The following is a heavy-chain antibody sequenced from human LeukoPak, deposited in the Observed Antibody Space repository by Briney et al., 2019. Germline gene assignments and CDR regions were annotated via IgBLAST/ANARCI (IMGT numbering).Heavy chain of an antibody. CDR1: GGSISSGSYY. D-gene: IGHD2-2*01. Sequence: SETLSLTCTVSGGSISSGSYYWSWIRQPAGKGLEWIGRIYTSGSTNYNPSLQSRVTISVDTSKNKFSLKLSSVTAAATAVYYCARDRRICSSTSCPTYYYYYYMDAWGKGTTVTVSS. CDR2: IYTSGST. J-gene: IGHJ6*03. CDR3: ARDRRICSSTSCPTYYYYYYMDA. V-gene: IGHV4-61*02.